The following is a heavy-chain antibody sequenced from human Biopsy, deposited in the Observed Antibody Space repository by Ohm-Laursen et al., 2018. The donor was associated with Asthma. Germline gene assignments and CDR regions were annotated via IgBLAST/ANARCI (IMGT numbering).Heavy chain of an antibody. CDR3: ARVVSYGDIYFGIDV. CDR1: GAYIGTPDYH. D-gene: IGHD4-17*01. J-gene: IGHJ6*02. Sequence: TLSLTCTVSGAYIGTPDYHWSWIRQAPGKGLGWIGFVFWSGSTHYSRSLERRVSISIDTATNEFSMKLWSVTPADTAVYFCARVVSYGDIYFGIDVWGPGNTVVVS. V-gene: IGHV4-30-4*01. CDR2: VFWSGST.